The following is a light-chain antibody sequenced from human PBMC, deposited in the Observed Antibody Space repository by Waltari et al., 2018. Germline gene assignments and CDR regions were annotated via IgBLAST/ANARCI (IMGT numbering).Light chain of an antibody. J-gene: IGKJ5*01. CDR2: WAS. CDR3: QQYYSTPPIT. V-gene: IGKV4-1*01. Sequence: IFYSAINKNYLAWYQQKPGQPPKLLIYWASTRESGVPDRFTGSGSGTDFTLTISSLQAEDVAVYYCQQYYSTPPITFGQGTRLEIK. CDR1: IFYSAINKNY.